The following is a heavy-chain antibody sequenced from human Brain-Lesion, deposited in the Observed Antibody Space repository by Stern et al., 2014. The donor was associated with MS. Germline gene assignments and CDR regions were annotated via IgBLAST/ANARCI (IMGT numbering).Heavy chain of an antibody. CDR2: SDHRGST. J-gene: IGHJ4*02. V-gene: IGHV4-4*02. D-gene: IGHD6-13*01. Sequence: VQLVESGPGLVKPSGTLSLTCAVSGGSISSSNWWSWVRQSPGKGLEWIGESDHRGSTIYNPSLKSPVTVSVDKSKNRFSLNLRSVPAADTAVYFCARFPASRPHVFDSWGQGTLVTVSS. CDR3: ARFPASRPHVFDS. CDR1: GGSISSSNW.